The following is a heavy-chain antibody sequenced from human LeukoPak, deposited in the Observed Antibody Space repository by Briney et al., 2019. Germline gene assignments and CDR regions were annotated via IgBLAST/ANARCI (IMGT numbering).Heavy chain of an antibody. J-gene: IGHJ4*02. CDR2: ISSSGIYI. Sequence: GGTLRLSCAASGFTFSSYSMNWVRQAPGKGLEWVSSISSSGIYIYYADSVKGRFTISRDNVKNSLYLQMNSLRAEDTGVYYCAQAIGRVVGTFDFWGQGTLVTVSS. CDR1: GFTFSSYS. V-gene: IGHV3-21*01. CDR3: AQAIGRVVGTFDF. D-gene: IGHD2-21*01.